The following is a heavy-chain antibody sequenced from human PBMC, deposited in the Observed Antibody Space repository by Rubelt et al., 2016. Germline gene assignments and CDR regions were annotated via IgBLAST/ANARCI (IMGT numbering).Heavy chain of an antibody. Sequence: SSYVLHWVRQAPGKGLEWVAVISSNENIKYYADSVNGRFTISRDNSKNTLFLHMNSLRGEDTAVYYCATDPVEATTVRHFDYWGQGTLVTVSS. CDR2: ISSNENIK. CDR3: ATDPVEATTVRHFDY. J-gene: IGHJ4*02. V-gene: IGHV3-30*04. CDR1: SSYV. D-gene: IGHD1-26*01.